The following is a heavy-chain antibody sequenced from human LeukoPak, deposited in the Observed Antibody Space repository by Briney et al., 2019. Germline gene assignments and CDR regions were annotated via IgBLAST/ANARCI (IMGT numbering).Heavy chain of an antibody. V-gene: IGHV4-4*09. CDR3: ARHNIAVAGIFVWFDP. CDR1: GGSISSCY. J-gene: IGHJ5*02. CDR2: IYTSGST. Sequence: SETLSLTCTVSGGSISSCYWSWIRQPPGKGLEWIGYIYTSGSTNYNPSLKSRVTISVDTSKNQFSLKLSSVTAADTAVYYCARHNIAVAGIFVWFDPWGQGTLVTVSS. D-gene: IGHD6-19*01.